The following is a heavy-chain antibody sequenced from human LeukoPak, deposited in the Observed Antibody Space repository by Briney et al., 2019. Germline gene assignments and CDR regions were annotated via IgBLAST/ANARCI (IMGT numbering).Heavy chain of an antibody. D-gene: IGHD3-3*01. Sequence: ASVKVSCKASGYTFTGYYMHWVRQAPGQGLEWMGWINPNSGGTNYAQKFQGRVTMTRDTSIGTAYMELSRLRSDDTAVYYCATPVNILGGSYFDYWGQGTLVTDSS. CDR1: GYTFTGYY. V-gene: IGHV1-2*02. CDR2: INPNSGGT. J-gene: IGHJ4*02. CDR3: ATPVNILGGSYFDY.